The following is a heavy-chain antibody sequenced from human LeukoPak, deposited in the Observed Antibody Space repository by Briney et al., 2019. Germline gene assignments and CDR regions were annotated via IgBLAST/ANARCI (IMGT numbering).Heavy chain of an antibody. CDR3: ARFQPKGYCSSTSCYGAFDI. D-gene: IGHD2-2*01. CDR1: GGSISSYY. J-gene: IGHJ3*02. V-gene: IGHV4-59*08. CDR2: IYYSGST. Sequence: KPSETLSLTCTVSGGSISSYYWSWIRQPPGKGLEWIGYIYYSGSTNYNPSLKSRVTISVDTSKNQFSLKLSSVTAADTAVYYCARFQPKGYCSSTSCYGAFDIWGQGTMVTVSS.